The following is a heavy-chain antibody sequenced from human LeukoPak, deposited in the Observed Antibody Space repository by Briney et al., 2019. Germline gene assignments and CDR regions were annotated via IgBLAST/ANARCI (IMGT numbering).Heavy chain of an antibody. J-gene: IGHJ4*02. CDR3: AKDTGGYGDLTFVY. V-gene: IGHV3-30*18. Sequence: PGGSLRLSCAASGFTFSSYGMHWVRQAPGKGLEWVAVISYDGSNKYYADSVKGRFTISRDNSKNTLYLQMNSLRAEDTAVHYCAKDTGGYGDLTFVYWGQGTLVTVSS. CDR2: ISYDGSNK. D-gene: IGHD4-17*01. CDR1: GFTFSSYG.